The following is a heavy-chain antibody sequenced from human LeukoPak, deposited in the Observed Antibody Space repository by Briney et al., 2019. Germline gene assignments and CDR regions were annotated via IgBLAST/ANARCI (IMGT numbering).Heavy chain of an antibody. CDR3: AREGTSGTHLNWFDP. CDR2: IYGSGST. J-gene: IGHJ5*02. CDR1: GGSISSYY. D-gene: IGHD1-1*01. V-gene: IGHV4-59*01. Sequence: SETLSLTCTVSGGSISSYYWSWIRQPPGKGLEWIGHIYGSGSTNYNPSLKSRVTLSVDTSKNQFSLKLSSVTAADTAVYYCAREGTSGTHLNWFDPWGQGALVTVSS.